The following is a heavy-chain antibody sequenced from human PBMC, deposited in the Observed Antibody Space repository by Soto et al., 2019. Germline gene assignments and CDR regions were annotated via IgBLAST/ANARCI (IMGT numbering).Heavy chain of an antibody. D-gene: IGHD2-15*01. CDR2: ISPYNGET. J-gene: IGHJ2*01. CDR1: GYTFSEYG. Sequence: QVQLVQSGAEVKRPGASVKVSCKASGYTFSEYGISWVRQAPGQGLEWMGWISPYNGETSFPQNDDGRVTLATDASTNTAYMDLWTRRSDDTAVYYCAKDRHRRVRGSPASGRWFFDLWGPGMLVTGSS. V-gene: IGHV1-18*01. CDR3: AKDRHRRVRGSPASGRWFFDL.